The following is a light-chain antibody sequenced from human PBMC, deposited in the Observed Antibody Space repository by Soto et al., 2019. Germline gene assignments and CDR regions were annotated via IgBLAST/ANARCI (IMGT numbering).Light chain of an antibody. CDR3: QQYNNWPPWT. Sequence: EIVLTQSPATLSLSPGEIATLSCRASQSVSSNLAWYQQKPGQAPRLLIYGASTRATGIPARFSGSGSGTEFTFTISSLQSEDFAVYYCQQYNNWPPWTFGQGTKVDIK. CDR2: GAS. J-gene: IGKJ1*01. CDR1: QSVSSN. V-gene: IGKV3-15*01.